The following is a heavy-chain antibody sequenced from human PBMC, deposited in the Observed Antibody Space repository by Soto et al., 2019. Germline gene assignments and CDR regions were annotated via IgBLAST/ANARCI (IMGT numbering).Heavy chain of an antibody. Sequence: PSETLSLTCTVSGGSISSISHSWGWIRQSPGQGLEWIGNIFYNGITYYNPSLKSRVTISADTSKNHFSLKLRSVTVADTAVYSCARLVIGTQYYFDFWGQGSLVTVSS. D-gene: IGHD3-16*02. V-gene: IGHV4-39*02. CDR1: GGSISSISHS. J-gene: IGHJ4*02. CDR2: IFYNGIT. CDR3: ARLVIGTQYYFDF.